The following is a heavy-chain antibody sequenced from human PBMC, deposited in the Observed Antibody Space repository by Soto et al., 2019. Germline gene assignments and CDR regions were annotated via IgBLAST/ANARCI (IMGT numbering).Heavy chain of an antibody. J-gene: IGHJ4*02. D-gene: IGHD6-6*01. CDR3: ARVGSSSVVGHFDY. CDR1: GNTFTGYY. V-gene: IGHV1-2*02. CDR2: INPNSGGT. Sequence: QVQLVQSGAEVKKPGASVKVSCKASGNTFTGYYMQWVRQAPGQGLEWIGWINPNSGGTNYAQKFQGRVTMTRDTSISTAYMELSRLRSDDTAVYYCARVGSSSVVGHFDYWGQGTLVTVSS.